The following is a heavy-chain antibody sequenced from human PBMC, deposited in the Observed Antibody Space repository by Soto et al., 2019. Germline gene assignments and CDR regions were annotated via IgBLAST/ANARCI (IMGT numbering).Heavy chain of an antibody. CDR2: IYWDDDK. D-gene: IGHD3-16*02. V-gene: IGHV2-5*02. Sequence: QITLKESGPPLVKPTQTLTLTCTFSGFSFSTGRVGVGWIRQPPGKALEWLALIYWDDDKRYSPSLESRLTITKDTSTNQVVLTMTNMGPVDTATYYCAHRRVISISAYFDLWGQGTLVTVSS. J-gene: IGHJ4*02. CDR1: GFSFSTGRVG. CDR3: AHRRVISISAYFDL.